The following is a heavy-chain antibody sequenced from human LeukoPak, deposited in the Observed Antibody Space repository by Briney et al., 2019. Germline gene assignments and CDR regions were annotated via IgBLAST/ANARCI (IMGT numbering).Heavy chain of an antibody. CDR1: GGSFSGYY. V-gene: IGHV4-34*01. D-gene: IGHD2-15*01. J-gene: IGHJ4*02. CDR2: INHSGST. Sequence: SETLSLTCAVYGGSFSGYYWSWIRQPPGKGLEWIGEINHSGSTNYNPSLKSRVTISVDTSKNQFSLKLSSVTAADTAVYYCARVRGDCSGGSCQFDYWGQGTLVTVSS. CDR3: ARVRGDCSGGSCQFDY.